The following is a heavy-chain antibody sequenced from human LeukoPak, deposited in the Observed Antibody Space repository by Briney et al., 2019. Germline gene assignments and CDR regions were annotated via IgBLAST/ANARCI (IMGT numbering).Heavy chain of an antibody. Sequence: ASVKVSCKASGYTFTSYGISWVRQAPGQGLEWMGWISAYNGNTNYAQKVQGRVTMTTDTSTSTAYMELRSLRSDDTAVYYCARDPGATGHYYYYMDVWGKGTTVTVSS. CDR2: ISAYNGNT. CDR3: ARDPGATGHYYYYMDV. D-gene: IGHD1-1*01. V-gene: IGHV1-18*01. J-gene: IGHJ6*03. CDR1: GYTFTSYG.